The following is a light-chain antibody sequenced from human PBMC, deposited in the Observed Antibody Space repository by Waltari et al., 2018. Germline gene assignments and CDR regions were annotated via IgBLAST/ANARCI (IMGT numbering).Light chain of an antibody. Sequence: DIQMTQSPSTLSASVGDRVTITCRASQSISKLLAWYQQKPGKAPKLLIYKTSTLESGVPSRFRGSGSGTEFTLTIDSLQPDDFATYYCQQYNSYRSFGQGTKVEIK. CDR2: KTS. CDR1: QSISKL. J-gene: IGKJ1*01. CDR3: QQYNSYRS. V-gene: IGKV1-5*03.